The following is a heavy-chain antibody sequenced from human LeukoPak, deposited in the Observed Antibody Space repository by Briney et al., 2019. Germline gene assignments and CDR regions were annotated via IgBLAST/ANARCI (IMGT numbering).Heavy chain of an antibody. D-gene: IGHD3-22*01. CDR1: GCAFMNFG. Sequence: ALRLSCEASGCAFMNFGMHGVRPAPGKGLEWVAIISYDGSTKYYADSVKGRFSISRDNSKNTLYLQMNSLRVEDTAVYYCATPPTAYTSGSLGYWGQGTLVTVSS. J-gene: IGHJ4*02. V-gene: IGHV3-30*03. CDR3: ATPPTAYTSGSLGY. CDR2: ISYDGSTK.